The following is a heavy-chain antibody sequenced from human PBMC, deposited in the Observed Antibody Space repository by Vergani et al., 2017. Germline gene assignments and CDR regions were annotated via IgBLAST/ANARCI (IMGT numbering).Heavy chain of an antibody. CDR2: IYPGDSDT. D-gene: IGHD2-15*01. CDR3: ARHRGWGLVVVAATPWYYYYCMDV. CDR1: GYSFSRNW. J-gene: IGHJ6*02. V-gene: IGHV5-51*01. Sequence: EVQLEQSGAAVKKPGESLEISCKGSGYSFSRNWIAWVRERPGRGLEWMGMIYPGDSDTRYSPSFQGQVTISADKSISTAYLQWSSLKASDTAMYYCARHRGWGLVVVAATPWYYYYCMDVWGQGTMVTVSS.